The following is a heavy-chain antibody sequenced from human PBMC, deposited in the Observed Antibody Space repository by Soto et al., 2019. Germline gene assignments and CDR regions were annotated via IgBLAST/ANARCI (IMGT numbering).Heavy chain of an antibody. J-gene: IGHJ6*03. CDR2: IIPVLGIA. CDR3: AREMAPGDYWDILTNYKYYYYYFYMDV. V-gene: IGHV1-69*04. CDR1: GGTFSSYS. D-gene: IGHD3-9*01. Sequence: ASVTVSCKASGGTFSSYSFSWVRQAPGQGLEWMGRIIPVLGIANYTQKFQGRATITADKSTSTAYMELSSLRSEDTAMYYCAREMAPGDYWDILTNYKYYYYYFYMDVWGKGTTVTVSS.